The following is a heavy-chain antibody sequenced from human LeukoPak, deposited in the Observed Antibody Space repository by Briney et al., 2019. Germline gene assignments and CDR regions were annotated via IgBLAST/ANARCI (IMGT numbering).Heavy chain of an antibody. Sequence: GGSLRLSCAASGFTFSSYWMSWVRQAPGKGLEWVANIKHDGSEKYYVDSVKGRFAISRDNAKNSLYLQMNSLRAEDTAVYYCARAPREWLLGYYFDYWGQGTLVTVSS. CDR2: IKHDGSEK. J-gene: IGHJ4*02. CDR3: ARAPREWLLGYYFDY. V-gene: IGHV3-7*01. D-gene: IGHD3-3*01. CDR1: GFTFSSYW.